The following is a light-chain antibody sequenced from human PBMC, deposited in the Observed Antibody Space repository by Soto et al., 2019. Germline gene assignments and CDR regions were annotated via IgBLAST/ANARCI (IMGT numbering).Light chain of an antibody. J-gene: IGKJ2*01. CDR3: HQYVSSPYT. CDR1: QSVSSSY. CDR2: GAS. V-gene: IGKV3-20*01. Sequence: EIVLTQSPGTLSLSPGERATLSCRASQSVSSSYLAWYQQKPGQAPRLLNYGASSRATGIPDRFSGSGSGTDFTLTISRLEPEDFAVYYCHQYVSSPYTFGQGTKLEIK.